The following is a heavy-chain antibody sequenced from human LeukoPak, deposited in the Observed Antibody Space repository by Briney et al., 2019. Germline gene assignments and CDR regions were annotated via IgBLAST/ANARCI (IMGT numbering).Heavy chain of an antibody. CDR2: IIPIFGAV. D-gene: IGHD4-17*01. Sequence: SVKVSCKTSGGTFRRYVISWVRQAPGQGLEWMGGIIPIFGAVNYAQKFQGRVTITADESTSTAYMDLSSLRSEDTAVYYCARGLTTDYGDYSYFDYWGQGTLVTVSS. CDR3: ARGLTTDYGDYSYFDY. CDR1: GGTFRRYV. J-gene: IGHJ4*02. V-gene: IGHV1-69*13.